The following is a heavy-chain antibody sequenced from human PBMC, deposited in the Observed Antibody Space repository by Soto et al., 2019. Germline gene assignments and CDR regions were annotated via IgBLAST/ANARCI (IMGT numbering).Heavy chain of an antibody. J-gene: IGHJ6*02. CDR3: ASEYSSSSGFHYYYGMDV. Sequence: GASVKVSCKASGYTFTSYYMHWVRQAPGQGLEWMGIINPSGGSTSYAQKFQGRVTMTRDTSTSTVYMEPSSLRSEDTAVYYCASEYSSSSGFHYYYGMDVWGQGTTVTVSS. V-gene: IGHV1-46*01. CDR1: GYTFTSYY. D-gene: IGHD6-6*01. CDR2: INPSGGST.